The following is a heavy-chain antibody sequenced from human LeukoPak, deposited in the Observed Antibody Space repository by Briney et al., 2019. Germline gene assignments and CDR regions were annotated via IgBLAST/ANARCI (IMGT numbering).Heavy chain of an antibody. CDR2: LYWDDDK. Sequence: SGPTLVNPTQTLTLTCTFSGFSPSNRGEGVGWVRQPPGKALEFLALLYWDDDKRYSPSLKSRLTVTKDTSKNQAVLRMTNMDPVDTATYYCAHRQVFSFGEYFDYWGQGTLVTVSS. CDR1: GFSPSNRGEG. CDR3: AHRQVFSFGEYFDY. V-gene: IGHV2-5*02. D-gene: IGHD3-16*01. J-gene: IGHJ4*02.